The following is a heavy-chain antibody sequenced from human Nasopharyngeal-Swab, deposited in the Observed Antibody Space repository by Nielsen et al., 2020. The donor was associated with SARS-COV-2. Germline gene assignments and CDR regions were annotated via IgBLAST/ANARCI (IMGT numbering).Heavy chain of an antibody. V-gene: IGHV3-23*01. CDR1: GFTFSSYA. CDR2: ISGSGGST. J-gene: IGHJ4*02. CDR3: AAGGDSSSSTFDY. Sequence: GGSLRLSFAAPGFTFSSYAMSWVRQAPGKGLEWVSAISGSGGSTYYADSVKGRFTISRDNSKNTLYLQMNSLRAEVTAVYYCAAGGDSSSSTFDYWGQGTLVTVSS. D-gene: IGHD6-6*01.